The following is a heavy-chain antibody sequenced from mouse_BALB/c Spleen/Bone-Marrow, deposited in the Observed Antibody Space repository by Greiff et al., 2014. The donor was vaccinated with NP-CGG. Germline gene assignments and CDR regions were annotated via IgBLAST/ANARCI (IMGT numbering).Heavy chain of an antibody. CDR1: GYVFSTYW. CDR3: ARGGISVDY. CDR2: IYPGDGDT. Sequence: VQLQQSGTELVRPGSSVKISCESSGYVFSTYWINWVKQRPGQGLEWIGRIYPGDGDTDYNGKFKDKATLTADKSSNTAYMQLSSLTSEDSAVYFCARGGISVDYWGQGTTLTVSP. J-gene: IGHJ2*01. V-gene: IGHV1-80*01.